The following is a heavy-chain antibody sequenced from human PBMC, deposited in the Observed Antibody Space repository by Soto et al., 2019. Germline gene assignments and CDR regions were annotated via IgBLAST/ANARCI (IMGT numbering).Heavy chain of an antibody. CDR2: INKDGSQK. Sequence: GGSLRLSCAASGFTLSNYWMTWVRQAPGKGLEWVANINKDGSQKNYVDSVKGRFTIARDNGQNSLSLQINSLRVEDAAVYYCVRELGLAYWGQGALVTVSS. CDR1: GFTLSNYW. J-gene: IGHJ4*02. V-gene: IGHV3-7*03. CDR3: VRELGLAY. D-gene: IGHD7-27*01.